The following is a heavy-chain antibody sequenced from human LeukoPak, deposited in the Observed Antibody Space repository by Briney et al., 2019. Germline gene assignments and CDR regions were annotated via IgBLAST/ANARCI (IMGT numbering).Heavy chain of an antibody. CDR3: ARMRYDSSGYYKYYFDY. Sequence: ASVKVSCKASGGTFSSYAISWVRQAPGQGLEWMGRIIPIFGTANYAQKFQGRVTITTDESTSTAYMELSSLRSEDTAVYYCARMRYDSSGYYKYYFDYWGQGTLATVSS. J-gene: IGHJ4*02. CDR1: GGTFSSYA. D-gene: IGHD3-22*01. V-gene: IGHV1-69*05. CDR2: IIPIFGTA.